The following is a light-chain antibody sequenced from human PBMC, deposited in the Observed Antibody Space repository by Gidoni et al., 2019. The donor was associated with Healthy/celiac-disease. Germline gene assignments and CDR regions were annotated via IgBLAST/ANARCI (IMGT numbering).Light chain of an antibody. Sequence: SSVLTPPPSASVAPGQTARITCGGNNMGSKSVHWYQQKPGQAPVLVVYDDSDRPSGIPERFSGSNSGNTATLTISRVEAGDEADYYCQVWDSSSDLVVFGGGTKLTVL. V-gene: IGLV3-21*02. CDR3: QVWDSSSDLVV. CDR2: DDS. CDR1: NMGSKS. J-gene: IGLJ2*01.